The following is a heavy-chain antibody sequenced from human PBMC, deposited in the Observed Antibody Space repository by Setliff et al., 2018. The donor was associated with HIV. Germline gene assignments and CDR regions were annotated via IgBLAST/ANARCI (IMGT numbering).Heavy chain of an antibody. J-gene: IGHJ5*02. CDR2: IYYSGST. V-gene: IGHV4-39*01. D-gene: IGHD3-3*01. CDR1: GGSISSSSYY. CDR3: ARHGGYYDFWSGYRGTNWFDP. Sequence: PSETLSFTCTVSGGSISSSSYYWGWIRQPPGKGLEWIGSIYYSGSTYYNPSLKSRVTISVDTSKNQFSLKLSSVTAADTAVYYCARHGGYYDFWSGYRGTNWFDPWGQGTLVTVSS.